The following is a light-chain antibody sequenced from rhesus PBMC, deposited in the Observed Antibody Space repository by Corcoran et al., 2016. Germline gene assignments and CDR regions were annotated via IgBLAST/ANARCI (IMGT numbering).Light chain of an antibody. Sequence: DIQMTQSPSSLSSSVGDRVTITCRASQGISSWLAWYQQKPGKAPKLLIYKAASLQSGVPSRFSGSGSWTDFTLTISSLQPEDSATYYCPQYSRAPFTFGPGTKLGIK. J-gene: IGKJ3*01. CDR2: KAA. CDR1: QGISSW. V-gene: IGKV1-21*01. CDR3: PQYSRAPFT.